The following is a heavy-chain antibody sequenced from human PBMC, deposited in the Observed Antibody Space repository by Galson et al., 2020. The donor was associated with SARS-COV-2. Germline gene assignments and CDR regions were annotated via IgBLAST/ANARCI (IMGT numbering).Heavy chain of an antibody. V-gene: IGHV3-20*04. Sequence: GESLKISCAASGFTFDDYGMSWVRQAPGKGLEWVSGINWNGGSTGYADSVKGRFTISRDNAKNSLYLQMNSLRAEDTALYYCASSIAAYNIPFGAYWGQGTLVTVSS. J-gene: IGHJ4*02. CDR2: INWNGGST. CDR3: ASSIAAYNIPFGAY. CDR1: GFTFDDYG. D-gene: IGHD1-1*01.